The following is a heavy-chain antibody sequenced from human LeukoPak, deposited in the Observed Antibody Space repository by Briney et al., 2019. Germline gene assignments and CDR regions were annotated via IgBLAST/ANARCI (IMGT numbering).Heavy chain of an antibody. V-gene: IGHV4-39*01. CDR2: IYYSGST. CDR3: ASQEYYYDSSGYAHWFDP. Sequence: SETLSLTCTVSGGSISSSSYYWGWIRQPPGKGLEWIGSIYYSGSTYYNPSLKSRVTISVDTSKNQFSLKLSSVTAADTAVYYCASQEYYYDSSGYAHWFDPWGQGTLVTVSS. D-gene: IGHD3-22*01. CDR1: GGSISSSSYY. J-gene: IGHJ5*02.